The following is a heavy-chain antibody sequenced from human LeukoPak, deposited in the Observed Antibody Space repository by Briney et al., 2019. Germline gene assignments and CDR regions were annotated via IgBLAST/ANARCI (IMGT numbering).Heavy chain of an antibody. D-gene: IGHD3-10*01. V-gene: IGHV1-2*02. CDR2: IHPNSGGT. CDR1: GYTFTAYC. J-gene: IGHJ4*02. Sequence: ASVKVSCKASGYTFTAYCLHWVRQAPGQGLEWMGWIHPNSGGTDYAQNVQGRVSMTTDTSISTVYMELSRLRSDDTAVYYCARDYYGSGTYYKDYWGQGTLVTVSS. CDR3: ARDYYGSGTYYKDY.